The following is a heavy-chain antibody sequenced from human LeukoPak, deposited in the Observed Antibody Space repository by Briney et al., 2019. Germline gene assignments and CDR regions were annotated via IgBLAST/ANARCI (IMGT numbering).Heavy chain of an antibody. CDR1: GGSFSGYY. CDR3: ASGIAAAGTNNWFDP. D-gene: IGHD6-13*01. Sequence: SETLSLTCAVYGGSFSGYYWSWIRQPPGKGLERIGEINHSGSTNYNPSLKSRVTISVDTSKNQFSLKLSSVTAADTAVYYCASGIAAAGTNNWFDPWGQGTLVTVSS. CDR2: INHSGST. V-gene: IGHV4-34*01. J-gene: IGHJ5*02.